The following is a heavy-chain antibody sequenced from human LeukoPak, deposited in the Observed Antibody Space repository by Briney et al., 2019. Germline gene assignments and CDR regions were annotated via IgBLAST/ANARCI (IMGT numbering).Heavy chain of an antibody. CDR3: ARGGVLTAILMDV. CDR1: GGSISSGSYY. J-gene: IGHJ6*02. D-gene: IGHD2-21*02. CDR2: IYTSGST. V-gene: IGHV4-61*02. Sequence: KPSQTLSLTCTVSGGSISSGSYYWSWIRQPAGKGLEWIGRIYTSGSTNYNPSLKSRVTISVDTSKNQFSLKLSSVTAADTAVYYCARGGVLTAILMDVWGQGTTVTVSS.